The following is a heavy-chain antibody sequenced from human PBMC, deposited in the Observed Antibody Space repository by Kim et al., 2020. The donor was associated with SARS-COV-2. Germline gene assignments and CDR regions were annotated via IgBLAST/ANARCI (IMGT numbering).Heavy chain of an antibody. CDR2: ISGTGGSI. Sequence: GGSLRLSCAASGFTFRSYAMSWVRQAPGKGLEWVSAISGTGGSIYYTDSVKGRFTISRDNSENTVYLQINSLGAEDTAVYYCAKGGRFGNYVSPYYYYAMDVWGQGTSVTVSS. J-gene: IGHJ6*02. V-gene: IGHV3-23*01. CDR1: GFTFRSYA. D-gene: IGHD4-4*01. CDR3: AKGGRFGNYVSPYYYYAMDV.